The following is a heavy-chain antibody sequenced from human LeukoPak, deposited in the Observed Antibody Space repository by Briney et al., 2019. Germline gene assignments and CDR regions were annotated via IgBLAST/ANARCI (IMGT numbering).Heavy chain of an antibody. J-gene: IGHJ5*02. CDR3: ARGFFVRENPGSWFDP. D-gene: IGHD3-10*02. V-gene: IGHV4-30-2*01. Sequence: SQTLSLTCAVSGDSISSGAYSWNWIRQPPGTGLEWIGYIYHTGNTFYNPSLKSRVSISVDRSNNQFSLRLTSVTAADTAVYYCARGFFVRENPGSWFDPWGQGTLVTVSP. CDR1: GDSISSGAYS. CDR2: IYHTGNT.